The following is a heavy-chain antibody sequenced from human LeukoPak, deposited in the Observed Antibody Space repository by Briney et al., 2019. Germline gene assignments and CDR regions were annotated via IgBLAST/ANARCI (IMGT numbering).Heavy chain of an antibody. D-gene: IGHD6-6*01. CDR3: ARARIAARQFGAFDI. Sequence: PGGSLRLSCAATGLSVSSNFMSWVRQAPGKGLEWVSVIYGGGSTYYADSVKGRFTTSRDNAKNSLYLQMNSLRAEDTAVYYCARARIAARQFGAFDIWGQGTMVTVSS. CDR2: IYGGGST. CDR1: GLSVSSNF. J-gene: IGHJ3*02. V-gene: IGHV3-53*01.